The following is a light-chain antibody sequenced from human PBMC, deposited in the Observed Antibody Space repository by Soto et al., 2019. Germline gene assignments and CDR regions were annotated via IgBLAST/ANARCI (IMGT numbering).Light chain of an antibody. CDR1: QSISSR. J-gene: IGKJ1*01. Sequence: DIQMTHPPCTLHASIGGRVTITCRASQSISSRLAWYQHKPGRTPELLIHGASRLQSGVPARFSGSGSGTDFTLTISSLQSEDSAVYFCPQYNYWPRTFGQGTKVDIK. CDR2: GAS. CDR3: PQYNYWPRT. V-gene: IGKV1-5*01.